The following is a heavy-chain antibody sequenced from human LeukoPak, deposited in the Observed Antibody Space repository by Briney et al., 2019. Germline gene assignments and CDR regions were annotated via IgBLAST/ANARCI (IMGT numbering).Heavy chain of an antibody. J-gene: IGHJ5*02. CDR2: IRYDGSNK. V-gene: IGHV3-30*02. Sequence: PGGSLRLSCAASGFTFSSYGMHWVRQAPGKGLEWVAFIRYDGSNKYYAESVKGRFNISRDNSKNTLDLQMNSLSAEDTAVYYCAKVGLPSGQLAPFDPWGQGTLVTVSS. CDR1: GFTFSSYG. D-gene: IGHD6-6*01. CDR3: AKVGLPSGQLAPFDP.